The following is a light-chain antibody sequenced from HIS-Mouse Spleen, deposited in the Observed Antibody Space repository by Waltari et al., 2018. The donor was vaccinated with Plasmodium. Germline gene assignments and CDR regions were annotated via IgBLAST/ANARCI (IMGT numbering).Light chain of an antibody. V-gene: IGKV3-15*01. CDR2: GAS. CDR1: QSVSSN. Sequence: EIVMTQSPATLSVSPGERATLPCRASQSVSSNLAWYQQKPGQAPRPRIYGASTRATGIPARFSGSGSGTEFTLTISSLQSEDFAVYYCQQYNNWSFTFGPGTKVDIK. CDR3: QQYNNWSFT. J-gene: IGKJ3*01.